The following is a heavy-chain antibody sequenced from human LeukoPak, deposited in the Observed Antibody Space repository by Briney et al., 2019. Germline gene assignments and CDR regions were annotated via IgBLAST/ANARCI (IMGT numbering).Heavy chain of an antibody. V-gene: IGHV4-39*01. J-gene: IGHJ4*02. D-gene: IGHD3-10*01. CDR3: SRYVVYGSGKYYFDY. Sequence: SETLSFTCTVSGGSSNSSNYFRSWIRQPPGQELEWIASINYGRTTYYNPSLKSRVTISVDTSNNQFSLRLTSVTAADTAEYPGSRYVVYGSGKYYFDYWGQGSLVSVSS. CDR1: GGSSNSSNYF. CDR2: INYGRTT.